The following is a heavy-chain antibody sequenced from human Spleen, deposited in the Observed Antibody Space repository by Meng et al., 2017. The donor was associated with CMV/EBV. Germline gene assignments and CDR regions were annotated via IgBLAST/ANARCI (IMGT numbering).Heavy chain of an antibody. CDR3: ARGWGWSFDY. CDR2: INSYGTNT. V-gene: IGHV3-74*01. Sequence: LSCAASGFTCSRYWMHWVRQAPGKGLVWVARINSYGTNTTYADSVKGRFTISRDNVRNTLYLQMNSLRPEDTAVYYCARGWGWSFDYWGQGALVTVSS. CDR1: GFTCSRYW. D-gene: IGHD7-27*01. J-gene: IGHJ4*02.